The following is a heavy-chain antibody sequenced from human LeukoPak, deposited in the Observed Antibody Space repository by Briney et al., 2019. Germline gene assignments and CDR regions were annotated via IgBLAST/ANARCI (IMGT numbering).Heavy chain of an antibody. D-gene: IGHD3-3*01. J-gene: IGHJ5*02. CDR2: INPSGGGT. V-gene: IGHV1-46*01. CDR1: GYTFTSYY. Sequence: ASVKVSCKASGYTFTSYYMHWVRQAPGQGLEWMGIINPSGGGTSYAQKFQGRVTMTRDMSTSTVYMELSSLRSEDTAVYYCARGTIFGVVAYANWFDPWGQGTLVTVSS. CDR3: ARGTIFGVVAYANWFDP.